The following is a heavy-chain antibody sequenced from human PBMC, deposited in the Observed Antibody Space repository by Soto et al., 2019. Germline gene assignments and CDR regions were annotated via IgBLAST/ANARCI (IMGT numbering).Heavy chain of an antibody. CDR2: ISSSSSTI. CDR1: GFTFSSYS. V-gene: IGHV3-48*01. CDR3: ARSVFNGDYTPLCDY. Sequence: GGSLRLSCAASGFTFSSYSMNWVRQAPGKGLEWVSYISSSSSTIYYADSVKGRFTISRDNAKNSLYLQMNSLRAEDTAVYYCARSVFNGDYTPLCDYWGQGTLVTVSS. J-gene: IGHJ4*02. D-gene: IGHD4-17*01.